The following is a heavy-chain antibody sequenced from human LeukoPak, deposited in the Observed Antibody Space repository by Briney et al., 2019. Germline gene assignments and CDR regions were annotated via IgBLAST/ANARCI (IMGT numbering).Heavy chain of an antibody. D-gene: IGHD6-13*01. CDR2: IRYDGSNK. Sequence: PGGSLRLSCAASGFTFSSYGMHWVRQAPGKELEWVAFIRYDGSNKYYADSVKGRFTISRDNSKNTLYLQMNSLRAEDTAVYYCAKDKVTQQLAGGWFDPWGQGTLVTVSS. CDR3: AKDKVTQQLAGGWFDP. V-gene: IGHV3-30*02. CDR1: GFTFSSYG. J-gene: IGHJ5*02.